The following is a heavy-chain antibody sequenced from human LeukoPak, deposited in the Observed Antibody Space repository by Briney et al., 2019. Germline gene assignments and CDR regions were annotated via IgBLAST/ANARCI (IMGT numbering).Heavy chain of an antibody. V-gene: IGHV4-59*01. CDR3: ARDTTYYGMDV. D-gene: IGHD2/OR15-2a*01. CDR2: IYCSGST. Sequence: SETLSLTCTVSGGSISGYYWSWIRQPPGKGLEWIGYIYCSGSTNYNPSLKSRVTISVDTSKNQFSLKLSSVTAADTAVYYCARDTTYYGMDVWGQGTTVTVSS. CDR1: GGSISGYY. J-gene: IGHJ6*02.